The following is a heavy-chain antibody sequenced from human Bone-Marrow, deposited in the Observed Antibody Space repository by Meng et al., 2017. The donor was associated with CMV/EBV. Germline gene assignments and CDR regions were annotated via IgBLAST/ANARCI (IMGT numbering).Heavy chain of an antibody. CDR2: IKQDGSEK. D-gene: IGHD3-3*01. CDR3: ARGGPSALRFLEWSLYAFDI. V-gene: IGHV3-7*03. J-gene: IGHJ3*02. CDR1: GFTFSIYW. Sequence: GGSLRLSCAASGFTFSIYWMSWVRQAPGKGLEWVANIKQDGSEKYYVDSVKGRFTISRDNAKNSLYLQMNSLRAEDTAVYYCARGGPSALRFLEWSLYAFDIWGQGTMVTVSS.